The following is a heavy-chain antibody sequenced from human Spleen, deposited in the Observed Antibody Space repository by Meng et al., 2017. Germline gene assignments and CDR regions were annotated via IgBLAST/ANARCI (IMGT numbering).Heavy chain of an antibody. J-gene: IGHJ4*02. CDR3: ATVWSSSWAVGYFDY. Sequence: ASVKVSCKVSGYTLTELSMHWVRQAPGKGLEWMGGFDPEDGETIYAQKFQGRVTMTEDTSTDTAYMELSSLRSEDTAVYYCATVWSSSWAVGYFDYWGQGTLVTVFS. CDR1: GYTLTELS. CDR2: FDPEDGET. V-gene: IGHV1-24*01. D-gene: IGHD6-13*01.